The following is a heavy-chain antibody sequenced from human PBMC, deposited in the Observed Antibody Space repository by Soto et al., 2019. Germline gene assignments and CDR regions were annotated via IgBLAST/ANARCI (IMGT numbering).Heavy chain of an antibody. CDR3: AREIVVARGASYFDY. Sequence: SLRLSCAASQFTFSTYSMHWVRQAPGKGLQWVALISHDEKTTYYADSVKGRFTISRDNSKNTLYLQMNSLRAEDTAVYYCAREIVVARGASYFDYWGPGTLVTVSS. CDR1: QFTFSTYS. J-gene: IGHJ4*02. V-gene: IGHV3-30*04. D-gene: IGHD2-2*01. CDR2: ISHDEKTT.